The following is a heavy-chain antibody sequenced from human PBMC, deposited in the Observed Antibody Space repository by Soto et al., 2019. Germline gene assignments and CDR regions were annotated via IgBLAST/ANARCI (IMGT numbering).Heavy chain of an antibody. CDR2: IYSGGST. Sequence: EVQLVESGGGLIQPGGSLRLSCAASGFTVSSNYMSWVRQAPGKGLEWFSVIYSGGSTYYADSVKGRFNISRDNAKNTLYLQMNTLRAEDTAVYYCARDRVESGYPEYFQHWGQGTLVNVSS. CDR1: GFTVSSNY. J-gene: IGHJ1*01. D-gene: IGHD3-22*01. V-gene: IGHV3-53*01. CDR3: ARDRVESGYPEYFQH.